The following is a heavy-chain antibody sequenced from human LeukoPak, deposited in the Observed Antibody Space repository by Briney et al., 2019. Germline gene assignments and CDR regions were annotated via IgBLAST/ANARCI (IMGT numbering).Heavy chain of an antibody. D-gene: IGHD2-15*01. CDR1: GFTFSSYS. Sequence: GGSLRLSCAASGFTFSSYSMNWVRQAPGKGLEWVSSISSGSTYIYYADSLKGQFTISRDNAKNSLYLQMNSLRDEDTAVYYCARDHCSGGNCYGYYFDYWGQGTLVTVSS. CDR3: ARDHCSGGNCYGYYFDY. J-gene: IGHJ4*02. V-gene: IGHV3-21*01. CDR2: ISSGSTYI.